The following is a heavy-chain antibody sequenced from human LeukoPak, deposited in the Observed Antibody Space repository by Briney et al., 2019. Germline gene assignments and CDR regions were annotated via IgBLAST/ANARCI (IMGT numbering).Heavy chain of an antibody. CDR2: IYIDGST. Sequence: GGFLRLSCAASGFSVGSHYMTWVRQAPGQGLEWVSVIYIDGSTYYADSVEGRFTISRDNTKNTLYLQMNSLRPEDTAVYYCAKLPIYWGQGALVTVSS. D-gene: IGHD4-23*01. J-gene: IGHJ4*02. CDR3: AKLPIY. CDR1: GFSVGSHY. V-gene: IGHV3-66*02.